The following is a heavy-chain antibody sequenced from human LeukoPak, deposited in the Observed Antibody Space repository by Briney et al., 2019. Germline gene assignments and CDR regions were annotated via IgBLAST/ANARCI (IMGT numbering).Heavy chain of an antibody. CDR3: AREVLGSYYFDY. J-gene: IGHJ4*02. D-gene: IGHD4/OR15-4a*01. V-gene: IGHV3-30-3*01. CDR1: GFTFSSYA. Sequence: GGSLRLSCAASGFTFSSYAMHWVRQAPGKGLEWVAVISYDGSSKYYADSVKGRFTISRDNSKNTLYLQMNSLRAEDTAVYYCAREVLGSYYFDYWGQGTLVTVSS. CDR2: ISYDGSSK.